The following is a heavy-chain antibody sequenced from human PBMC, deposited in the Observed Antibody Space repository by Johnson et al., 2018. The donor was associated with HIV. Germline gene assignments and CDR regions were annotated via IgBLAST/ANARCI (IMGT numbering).Heavy chain of an antibody. CDR1: GFTFSSYA. CDR3: ASSWFGELSYAFDI. D-gene: IGHD3-10*01. Sequence: QVQLVESGGGVVQAGRSLRLSCAASGFTFSSYAMHWVRQAPGKGLEWVAIISYDGSNKYYVDSVKGRFTISRDNAKNSLYLQMNSLRAEDTAVYYCASSWFGELSYAFDIWGQGTMVTVSS. CDR2: ISYDGSNK. J-gene: IGHJ3*02. V-gene: IGHV3-30-3*01.